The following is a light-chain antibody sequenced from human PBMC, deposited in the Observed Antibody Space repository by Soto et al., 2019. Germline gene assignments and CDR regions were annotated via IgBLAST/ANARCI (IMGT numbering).Light chain of an antibody. V-gene: IGKV1-12*01. Sequence: IQMHQCRSSVSAFVGDGVAITCRASLDIARWLAWYEQQPGKAPRILIYAASSLQSGVPTRFSGSGYGTDFTLTISRLEPEDFAVYYCQQYGSSPLTFGGGTEVDI. CDR2: AAS. CDR1: LDIARW. CDR3: QQYGSSPLT. J-gene: IGKJ4*01.